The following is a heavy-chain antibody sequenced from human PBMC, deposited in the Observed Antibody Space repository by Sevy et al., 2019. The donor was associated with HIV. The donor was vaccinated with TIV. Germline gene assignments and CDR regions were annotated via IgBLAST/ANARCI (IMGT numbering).Heavy chain of an antibody. CDR2: ISYDGSNK. V-gene: IGHV3-30*18. CDR1: GFTFSSYG. CDR3: AKDQRGYSYGLPGYYYYGMDV. J-gene: IGHJ6*02. D-gene: IGHD5-18*01. Sequence: GGSLRLSCAASGFTFSSYGMHWVRQAPGKGLEWVAVISYDGSNKYYADSVKGRFTISRDNSKNTLSLQMNSLRAEDTAVYYCAKDQRGYSYGLPGYYYYGMDVWGQGTTVTVSS.